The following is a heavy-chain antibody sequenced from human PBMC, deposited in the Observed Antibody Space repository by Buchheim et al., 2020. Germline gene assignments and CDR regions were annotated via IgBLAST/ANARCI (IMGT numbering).Heavy chain of an antibody. CDR2: ISSIGSTI. Sequence: EVQLVESGGGLVQPGGSLRLSCAASGFTFSSYEMNWVRQAPGKGLEWVSYISSIGSTIYYADSVKGRFTISTDNAKNSLYLQMNSLRAEDTAVYYCARSPGIALAYNWFDPWGQGTL. CDR1: GFTFSSYE. J-gene: IGHJ5*02. D-gene: IGHD6-13*01. CDR3: ARSPGIALAYNWFDP. V-gene: IGHV3-48*03.